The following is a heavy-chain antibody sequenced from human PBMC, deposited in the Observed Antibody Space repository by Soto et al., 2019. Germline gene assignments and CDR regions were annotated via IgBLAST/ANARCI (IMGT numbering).Heavy chain of an antibody. J-gene: IGHJ4*02. CDR3: ALTSHYYDSSGYYPDY. D-gene: IGHD3-22*01. V-gene: IGHV5-10-1*01. CDR2: IDPSDSYT. Sequence: GEALKISCKGSGYSFTSYWISWGRQMPGKGLEWMGRIDPSDSYTNYSPSFQGHVTISADKSISTAYLQWSSLKASDTAMYYCALTSHYYDSSGYYPDYWGQGSLVTVSS. CDR1: GYSFTSYW.